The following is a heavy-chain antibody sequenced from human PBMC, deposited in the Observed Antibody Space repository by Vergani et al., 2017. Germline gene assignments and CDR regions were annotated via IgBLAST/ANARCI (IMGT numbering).Heavy chain of an antibody. Sequence: QVQLVESGGGVVQPGRSLRLSCAASGFTFSSYAMHWVRPAPGKGLEWVAVISYDGSNKYYADSVKGRFTISRDNSKNTLYLQMNSLRAEDTAVYYCAREPGYSGSAPLFNWFDPWGQGTLVTVSS. CDR1: GFTFSSYA. CDR2: ISYDGSNK. D-gene: IGHD5-12*01. V-gene: IGHV3-30-3*01. CDR3: AREPGYSGSAPLFNWFDP. J-gene: IGHJ5*02.